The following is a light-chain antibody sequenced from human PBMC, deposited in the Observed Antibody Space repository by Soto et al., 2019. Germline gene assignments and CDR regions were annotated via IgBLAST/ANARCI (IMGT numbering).Light chain of an antibody. V-gene: IGKV3-15*01. CDR1: QSVRSN. Sequence: LIALSQTSLSVSPGASLTLSCRASQSVRSNLALYQQIPGQSPRLLIYGASTRATGIPARFSGSGSGTEFTLTISSLQSEDFAVYYCQQYNNWPPITFGQGTRLEIK. CDR2: GAS. J-gene: IGKJ5*01. CDR3: QQYNNWPPIT.